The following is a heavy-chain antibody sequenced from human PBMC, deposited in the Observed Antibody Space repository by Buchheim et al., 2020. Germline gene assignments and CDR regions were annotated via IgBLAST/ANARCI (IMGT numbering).Heavy chain of an antibody. CDR1: GFTFSSYW. CDR2: IKQDGSEK. D-gene: IGHD1-26*01. V-gene: IGHV3-7*01. J-gene: IGHJ6*02. CDR3: AMSSGIYFRVGLSSDV. Sequence: EVQLVESGGGLVQPGGSLRLSCAASGFTFSSYWMSWVRQAPGKGLEWVANIKQDGSEKYYVDSVKGRFTISRDNAKNSLYLQMNSLRAEDTAVYYCAMSSGIYFRVGLSSDVWGQGTT.